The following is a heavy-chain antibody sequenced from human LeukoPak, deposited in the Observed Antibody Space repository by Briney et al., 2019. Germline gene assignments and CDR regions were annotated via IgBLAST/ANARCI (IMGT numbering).Heavy chain of an antibody. CDR2: ISPDGSST. J-gene: IGHJ6*03. CDR1: GFTFSSYW. Sequence: GGSLRLSCAASGFTFSSYWMHWVRQAPGKGLVWVSRISPDGSSTSYADSVKGRFTISRDNAKNSLYLQMNSLRAEDTAVYYCARGKAFDMDVWGKGTTVTVSS. D-gene: IGHD3-10*01. V-gene: IGHV3-74*01. CDR3: ARGKAFDMDV.